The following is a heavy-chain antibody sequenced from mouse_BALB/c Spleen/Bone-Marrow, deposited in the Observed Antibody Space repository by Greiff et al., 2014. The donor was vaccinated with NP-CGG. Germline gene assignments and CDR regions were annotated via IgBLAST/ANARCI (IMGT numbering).Heavy chain of an antibody. J-gene: IGHJ1*01. V-gene: IGHV1-67*01. CDR3: ARGEGYDGWYFDV. D-gene: IGHD2-2*01. CDR2: ISTYSGNT. Sequence: QVQLKESGPELVRPGVSVKISCEGSGYALTDYAMHWVKQSHAKSLGWIGVISTYSGNTNYNQKFKGRATMTVDKSSSTAYMELARLTSEDSAIYYCARGEGYDGWYFDVWGAGTTVTVSS. CDR1: GYALTDYA.